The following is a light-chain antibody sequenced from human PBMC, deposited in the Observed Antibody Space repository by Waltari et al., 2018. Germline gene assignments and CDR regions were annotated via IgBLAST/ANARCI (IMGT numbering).Light chain of an antibody. Sequence: DIVMTQSPDSLAVSLGERATINCKSSQSVLYSSNNKKYVAWYRQQPGQPPKLLIYWASPRESGVPDRFSGSGSGTDCTLTIGSLQAEDVAVYYCQQYYDAPRTFGQGTKVEIK. V-gene: IGKV4-1*01. CDR3: QQYYDAPRT. CDR2: WAS. J-gene: IGKJ1*01. CDR1: QSVLYSSNNKKY.